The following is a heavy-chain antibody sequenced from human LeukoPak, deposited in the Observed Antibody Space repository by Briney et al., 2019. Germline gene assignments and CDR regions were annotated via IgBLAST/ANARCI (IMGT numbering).Heavy chain of an antibody. CDR2: ISGSGGST. V-gene: IGHV3-23*01. J-gene: IGHJ4*02. D-gene: IGHD5-12*01. Sequence: GGSLRLSCAASGFTFSGYAMSWVRQAPGKGLEWVSAISGSGGSTYYADSVKGRFTISRDNSKNTLYLQMNSLRAEDTAVYYCARTRGYSGYGGDYFDYWGQGTLVTVSS. CDR3: ARTRGYSGYGGDYFDY. CDR1: GFTFSGYA.